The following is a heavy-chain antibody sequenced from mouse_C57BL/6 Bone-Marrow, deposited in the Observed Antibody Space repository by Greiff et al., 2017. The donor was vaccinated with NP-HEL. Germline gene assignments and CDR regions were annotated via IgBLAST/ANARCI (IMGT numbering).Heavy chain of an antibody. Sequence: EVKLVESGGDLVKPGGSLKLSCAASGFTFSSYGMSWVRQTPDKRLEWVATISSGGSYTYYPDSVKGRFTISRDNAKNTLYLQISSLKSEDTAMYYCARLGLTQAIFAYWGQGTLVTVSA. CDR3: ARLGLTQAIFAY. CDR2: ISSGGSYT. CDR1: GFTFSSYG. V-gene: IGHV5-6*01. J-gene: IGHJ3*01. D-gene: IGHD3-2*02.